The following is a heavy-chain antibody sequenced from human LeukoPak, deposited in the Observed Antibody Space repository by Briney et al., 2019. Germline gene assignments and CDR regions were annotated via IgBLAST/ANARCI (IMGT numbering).Heavy chain of an antibody. CDR1: GFAFSSQA. Sequence: GGSLRLSCAASGFAFSSQAMGWVRQAPGKGLEWVSVISDSGSITYYADSVKGRFTISRDNSKNTLFLQMTSLRAEDTAVYYCAKDARRTSGWYFFDYWGQGTLVTVSS. CDR2: ISDSGSIT. D-gene: IGHD6-19*01. CDR3: AKDARRTSGWYFFDY. J-gene: IGHJ4*02. V-gene: IGHV3-23*01.